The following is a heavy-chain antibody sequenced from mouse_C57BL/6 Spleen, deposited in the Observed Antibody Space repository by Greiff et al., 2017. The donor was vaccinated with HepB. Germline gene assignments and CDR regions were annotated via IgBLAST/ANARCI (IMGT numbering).Heavy chain of an antibody. CDR1: GYSITSGYY. CDR2: ISYDGSN. CDR3: ARDYDGYYVGYFDY. V-gene: IGHV3-6*01. D-gene: IGHD2-3*01. Sequence: EVQLQESGPGLVKPSQSLSLTCSVTGYSITSGYYWNWIRQFPGNKLEWMGYISYDGSNNYNPSLKNRISITRDTSKNQFFLKLNSVTTEDTATYYCARDYDGYYVGYFDYWGQGTTLTVSS. J-gene: IGHJ2*01.